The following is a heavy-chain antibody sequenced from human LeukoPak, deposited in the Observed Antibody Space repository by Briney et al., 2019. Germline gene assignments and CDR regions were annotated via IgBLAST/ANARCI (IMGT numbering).Heavy chain of an antibody. CDR3: ARHGPTCYQKAFDI. CDR1: GGSISSYY. D-gene: IGHD2-15*01. V-gene: IGHV4-59*08. CDR2: IYYIGST. Sequence: PSETLSLTCTVSGGSISSYYWSWIRQPPGKGLEWIGHIYYIGSTNYNPSLRSRVTISVDTSKNQFSLKLSSVTAADTAVYYCARHGPTCYQKAFDIWGQGTIVTVSS. J-gene: IGHJ3*02.